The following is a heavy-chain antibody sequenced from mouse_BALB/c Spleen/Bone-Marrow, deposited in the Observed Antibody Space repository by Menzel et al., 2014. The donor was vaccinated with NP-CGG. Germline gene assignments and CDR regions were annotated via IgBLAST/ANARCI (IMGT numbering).Heavy chain of an antibody. CDR1: GYTFTEYT. D-gene: IGHD1-2*01. J-gene: IGHJ4*01. V-gene: IGHV1-18*01. CDR3: ARKDYGYNYVMDY. CDR2: INPNNGGT. Sequence: VQLQQSGPELVKPGASVKISCTTSGYTFTEYTMHWVKQSHGKSLEWIGGINPNNGGTIYNQKFKGKATLTVDKSSSKAYMELRSLTSEDSAVYYCARKDYGYNYVMDYWGQGTSVTVSS.